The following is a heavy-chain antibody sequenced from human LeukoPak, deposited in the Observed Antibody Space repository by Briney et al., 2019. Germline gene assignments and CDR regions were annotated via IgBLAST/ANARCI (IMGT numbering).Heavy chain of an antibody. V-gene: IGHV4-4*07. Sequence: PSETLSLTCTVSGGSISSYYWGWIRQPAGKGLEWIGRIYTSGSTNYNPSLKSRVTMSVDTSKNQFSLKLSSVTAADTAVYYCARERRELLSPFDPWGQGTLVTVSS. CDR2: IYTSGST. J-gene: IGHJ5*02. D-gene: IGHD1-26*01. CDR1: GGSISSYY. CDR3: ARERRELLSPFDP.